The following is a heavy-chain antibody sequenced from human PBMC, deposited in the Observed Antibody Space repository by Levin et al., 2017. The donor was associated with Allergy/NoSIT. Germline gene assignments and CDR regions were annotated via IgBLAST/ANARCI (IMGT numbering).Heavy chain of an antibody. J-gene: IGHJ4*02. V-gene: IGHV4-39*01. D-gene: IGHD3-22*01. CDR3: ARHGGRDDSSVDY. CDR2: IYYSGST. CDR1: GGSISSSSYY. Sequence: PSETLSLTCTVSGGSISSSSYYWGWIRQPPGKGLEWIGSIYYSGSTYYNPSLKSRVTISVDTSKNQFSLKLSSVTAADTAVYYCARHGGRDDSSVDYWGQGTLVTVSS.